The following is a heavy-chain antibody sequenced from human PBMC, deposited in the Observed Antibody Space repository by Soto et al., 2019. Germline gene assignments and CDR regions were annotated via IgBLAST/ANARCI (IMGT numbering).Heavy chain of an antibody. V-gene: IGHV5-10-1*01. CDR1: GYIFTTFW. Sequence: GESLKISCKASGYIFTTFWISWLRQMPGKGLEWMGRIDPSDSYSHYNPSFQGHVIMSVDRSTSTAFLRWSSLEASDTAIYYCTRPLGKDSSYFSSYNAMDVWGQGTTVTVSS. D-gene: IGHD3-22*01. CDR2: IDPSDSYS. CDR3: TRPLGKDSSYFSSYNAMDV. J-gene: IGHJ6*02.